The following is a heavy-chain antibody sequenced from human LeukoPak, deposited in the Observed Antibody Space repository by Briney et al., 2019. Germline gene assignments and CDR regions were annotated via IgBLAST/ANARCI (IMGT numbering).Heavy chain of an antibody. CDR1: GGSISSYY. J-gene: IGHJ4*02. V-gene: IGHV4-59*01. CDR3: ARDISGSSFDY. D-gene: IGHD6-13*01. CDR2: IYYSGST. Sequence: SETLSLTCTVSGGSISSYYWSWIRQPPGKGLEWIGYIYYSGSTNYNPSLKSRVTTSVDTSKNQFSLKLSSVTAADTAVYYCARDISGSSFDYWGQGTLVTVSS.